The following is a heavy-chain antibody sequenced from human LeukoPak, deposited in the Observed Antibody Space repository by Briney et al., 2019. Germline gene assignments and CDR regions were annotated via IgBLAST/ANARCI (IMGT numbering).Heavy chain of an antibody. D-gene: IGHD2-21*01. CDR2: IRNDGSDK. J-gene: IGHJ4*02. CDR3: AKDRAFGQFLWGNDY. CDR1: GFTFSTYS. Sequence: PGGSLRLSYAASGFTFSTYSMNWVRQAPGKGLEWVAFIRNDGSDKYYAVSVKGRFTISRDNSKNTLYLQMNSLRAEDTALYYCAKDRAFGQFLWGNDYWGQGTLVTVSS. V-gene: IGHV3-30*02.